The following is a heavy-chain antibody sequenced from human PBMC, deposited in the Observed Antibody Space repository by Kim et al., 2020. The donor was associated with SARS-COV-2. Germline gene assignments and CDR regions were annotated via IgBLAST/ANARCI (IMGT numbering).Heavy chain of an antibody. Sequence: ASVKVSCKASGYTFTSYDINWVRQATGQGLEWMGLMNPNSGNTGYAQKFQGRVTMTRNTSISTAYMELSSLRSEDTAVYYCARHRSSWYPADYYGMDVWGEGTTGTVSS. CDR1: GYTFTSYD. J-gene: IGHJ6*02. V-gene: IGHV1-8*01. CDR2: MNPNSGNT. D-gene: IGHD6-13*01. CDR3: ARHRSSWYPADYYGMDV.